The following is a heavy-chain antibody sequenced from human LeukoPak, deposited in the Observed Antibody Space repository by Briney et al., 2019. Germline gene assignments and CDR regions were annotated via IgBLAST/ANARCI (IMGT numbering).Heavy chain of an antibody. Sequence: TFSXXAIGXVRQAPGQGLEWMGRIIPILGIANYAQKFQGRVTITADKSTSTAYLELSSLRSEDTAVYYCARDFPPVVVNATTDYWGQGTLVTVSS. J-gene: IGHJ4*02. CDR3: ARDFPPVVVNATTDY. CDR2: IIPILGIA. D-gene: IGHD3-22*01. CDR1: TFSXXA. V-gene: IGHV1-69*04.